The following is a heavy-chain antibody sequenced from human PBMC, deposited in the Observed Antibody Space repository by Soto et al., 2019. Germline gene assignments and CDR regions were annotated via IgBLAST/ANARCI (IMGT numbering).Heavy chain of an antibody. D-gene: IGHD4-17*01. V-gene: IGHV1-2*02. CDR2: INPNSGGT. CDR3: ARSGMTTVVTHGLDY. J-gene: IGHJ4*02. Sequence: GXSVKISCKASGYTFTCYYMHWVRQAPGQGLEWMGWINPNSGGTNDAQKFQGRVTMTRDTSISTAYMELSRLRSDDTAVYYCARSGMTTVVTHGLDYWGRGCLFTVSS. CDR1: GYTFTCYY.